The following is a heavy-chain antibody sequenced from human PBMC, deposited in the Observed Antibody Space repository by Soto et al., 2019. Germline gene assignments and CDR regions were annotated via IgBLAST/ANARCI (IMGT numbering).Heavy chain of an antibody. V-gene: IGHV3-7*04. CDR1: GFIFSSYW. D-gene: IGHD3-10*01. CDR2: MNEYGRER. Sequence: EVQLVESGGGLVQPGGSLRLSCSASGFIFSSYWMSWLRQATGKGLEWVASMNEYGRERYYVDSVKGRFTISRDNAKNSLYLRMNSLRAEDTAVYYCARATGADKEDYWGQGTLVTVSS. J-gene: IGHJ4*02. CDR3: ARATGADKEDY.